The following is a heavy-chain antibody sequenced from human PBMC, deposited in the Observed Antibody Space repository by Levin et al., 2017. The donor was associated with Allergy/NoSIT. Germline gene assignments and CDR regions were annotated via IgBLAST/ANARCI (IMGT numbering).Heavy chain of an antibody. J-gene: IGHJ4*02. CDR2: IYYSGST. D-gene: IGHD3-10*01. CDR1: GGSISSYY. Sequence: SETLSLTCTVSGGSISSYYWSWIRQPPGKGLEWIGYIYYSGSTNYNPSLKSRVTISVDTSKNQFSLKLSSVTAADTAVYYCARDSAPYGALDYWGQGTLVTVSS. V-gene: IGHV4-59*01. CDR3: ARDSAPYGALDY.